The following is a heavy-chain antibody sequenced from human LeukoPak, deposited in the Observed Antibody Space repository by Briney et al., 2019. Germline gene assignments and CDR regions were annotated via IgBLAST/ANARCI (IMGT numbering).Heavy chain of an antibody. V-gene: IGHV3-48*01. CDR2: ISSSSSTI. CDR1: GFTFSSYS. J-gene: IGHJ4*02. D-gene: IGHD3-22*01. CDR3: ARRGDYYDSSGYYVRPFDY. Sequence: GGSLRLSCAASGFTFSSYSMNWVRQAPGKGLEWVSYISSSSSTIYYADSVKGRFTIPRDNAKNSLYLQMNSLRAEDTAVYYCARRGDYYDSSGYYVRPFDYWGQGTLVTVPS.